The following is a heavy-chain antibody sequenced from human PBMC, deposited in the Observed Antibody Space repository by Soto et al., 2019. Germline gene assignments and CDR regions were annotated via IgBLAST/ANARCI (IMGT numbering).Heavy chain of an antibody. Sequence: GESLKISCKGSGYSFTSYWISWVRQMPGKGLEWMGRIDPSDSYTNYSPSFQGHVTISADKSISTAYLQWSSLKASDTAMYYCARRGATIGYYYYGMDVWGQGTTVTVSS. CDR3: ARRGATIGYYYYGMDV. D-gene: IGHD5-12*01. CDR2: IDPSDSYT. V-gene: IGHV5-10-1*01. J-gene: IGHJ6*02. CDR1: GYSFTSYW.